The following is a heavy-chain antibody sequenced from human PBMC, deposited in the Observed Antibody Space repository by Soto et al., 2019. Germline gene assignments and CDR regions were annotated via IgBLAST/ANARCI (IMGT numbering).Heavy chain of an antibody. Sequence: QVQLVESGGGVVQPGRSLRLSCAASGFTFSSYGMHWVRQAPGKGLEWVAVISHDGSNKYYGDSVKGRFTISRDNSKNTLYLQMNSLRAEDTAVYDCAKDNCISTSCYRLYNWFDPWGQGTLVTVSS. D-gene: IGHD2-2*01. V-gene: IGHV3-30*18. CDR1: GFTFSSYG. CDR2: ISHDGSNK. J-gene: IGHJ5*02. CDR3: AKDNCISTSCYRLYNWFDP.